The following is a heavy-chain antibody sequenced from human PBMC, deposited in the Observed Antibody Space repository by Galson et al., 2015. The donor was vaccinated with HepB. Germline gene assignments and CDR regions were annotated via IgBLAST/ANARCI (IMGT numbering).Heavy chain of an antibody. CDR2: INPSGGST. CDR1: GYTFTSYY. Sequence: SVKVSCKASGYTFTSYYMHWVRQAPGQGLEWMGIINPSGGSTSYAQKFQGRVTMTRDTSTSTVYMELSSLRSEDTAVYYCARDFSSTYYYDSSGYYMGAFDIWGQGTMVTVSS. D-gene: IGHD3-22*01. V-gene: IGHV1-46*01. J-gene: IGHJ3*02. CDR3: ARDFSSTYYYDSSGYYMGAFDI.